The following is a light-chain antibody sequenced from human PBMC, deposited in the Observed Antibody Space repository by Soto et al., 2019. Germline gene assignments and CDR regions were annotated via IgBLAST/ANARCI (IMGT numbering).Light chain of an antibody. CDR3: CSYAGDSADVV. CDR1: SSDVGSYKL. J-gene: IGLJ2*01. CDR2: EGN. V-gene: IGLV2-23*01. Sequence: QSALTQPASVSGSPGQSITISCTGTSSDVGSYKLVSWYQQHPDKAPKLIIYEGNKRPSGVSNRFSGSKSGDTASLTISGRQAEDEADYYCCSYAGDSADVVFGGGTKVTVL.